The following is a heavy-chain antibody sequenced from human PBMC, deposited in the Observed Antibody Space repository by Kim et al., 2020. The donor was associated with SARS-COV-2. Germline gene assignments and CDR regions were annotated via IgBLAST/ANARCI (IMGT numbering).Heavy chain of an antibody. D-gene: IGHD3-22*01. Sequence: GGSLRLSCAASGFTFSSYSMNWVRQAPGKGLEWVSSISSSSSYIYYADSVKGRFTISRDNAKNSLYLQMNSLRAEDTAVYYCARDGSSTMIVVPNYWYYGMDVWGQGTTVTVSS. J-gene: IGHJ6*02. CDR3: ARDGSSTMIVVPNYWYYGMDV. CDR1: GFTFSSYS. V-gene: IGHV3-21*01. CDR2: ISSSSSYI.